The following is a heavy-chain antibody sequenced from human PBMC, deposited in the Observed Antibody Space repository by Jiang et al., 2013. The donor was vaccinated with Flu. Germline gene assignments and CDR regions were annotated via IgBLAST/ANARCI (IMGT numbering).Heavy chain of an antibody. CDR1: FTSYY. J-gene: IGHJ4*02. CDR2: INPSGGST. D-gene: IGHD3-22*01. Sequence: FTSYYMHWVRQAPGQGLEWMGIINPSGGSTSYAQKFQGRVTMTRDTSTSTVYMELSSLRSEDTAVYYCARVPLVLNYYDDTPPWDYWGQGTLVTVSS. CDR3: ARVPLVLNYYDDTPPWDY. V-gene: IGHV1-46*01.